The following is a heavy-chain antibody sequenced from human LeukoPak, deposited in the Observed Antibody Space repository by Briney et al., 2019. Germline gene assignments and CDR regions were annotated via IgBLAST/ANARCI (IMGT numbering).Heavy chain of an antibody. CDR3: ARDGAIVATIRFDY. J-gene: IGHJ4*02. Sequence: ASVKVSCKASGYTFTDYYINWVRQASGQGLEWIGWINPNSGDTNYAQKFQDRVTMTRDTSISTAYMELSRLRSDDTAVYYCARDGAIVATIRFDYWGQGTLVTVSS. D-gene: IGHD5-12*01. CDR1: GYTFTDYY. V-gene: IGHV1-2*02. CDR2: INPNSGDT.